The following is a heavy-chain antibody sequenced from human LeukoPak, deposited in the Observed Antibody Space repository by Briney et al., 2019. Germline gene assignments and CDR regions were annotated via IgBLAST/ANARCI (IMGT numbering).Heavy chain of an antibody. Sequence: SETLSLTCAVYGGSFSGYYWSWIRQPPGKGLEWIGEINHSGSTNYNPSLKSRVTISVDTSKNHFSLKLSSVTAADTAVYYCARREVWGTYRLMYYFDYWGQGSRVTVSS. D-gene: IGHD3-16*02. CDR3: ARREVWGTYRLMYYFDY. V-gene: IGHV4-34*01. CDR1: GGSFSGYY. J-gene: IGHJ4*02. CDR2: INHSGST.